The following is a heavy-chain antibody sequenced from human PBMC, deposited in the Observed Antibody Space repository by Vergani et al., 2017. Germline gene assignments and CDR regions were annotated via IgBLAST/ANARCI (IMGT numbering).Heavy chain of an antibody. Sequence: VQLVESGGGVVQPGRSLRLSCAASGFNFNDFAMHWVRQAPGRGLEYVSGISNNGRRLYYASSVKGRFTISRDNSKNTLYLQMGSLRTEDMAVYYCVRERYSHYNGDAFDVWGQGTMVTVSS. V-gene: IGHV3-64*01. CDR1: GFNFNDFA. CDR3: VRERYSHYNGDAFDV. J-gene: IGHJ3*01. CDR2: ISNNGRRL. D-gene: IGHD5-12*01.